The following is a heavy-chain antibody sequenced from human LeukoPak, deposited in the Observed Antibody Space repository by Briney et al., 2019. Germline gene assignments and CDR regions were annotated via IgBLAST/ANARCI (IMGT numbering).Heavy chain of an antibody. CDR3: ASGPSARADY. CDR2: IYHSGST. V-gene: IGHV4-38-2*02. CDR1: GYSISSGYY. D-gene: IGHD6-6*01. Sequence: SETLSLTCTVSGYSISSGYYWGWIRQPPGKGLEWIGTIYHSGSTNYNPSLKSRVTISVDTSKNQFSLKLSSVTAADTAVYYCASGPSARADYWGQGTLVTVSS. J-gene: IGHJ4*02.